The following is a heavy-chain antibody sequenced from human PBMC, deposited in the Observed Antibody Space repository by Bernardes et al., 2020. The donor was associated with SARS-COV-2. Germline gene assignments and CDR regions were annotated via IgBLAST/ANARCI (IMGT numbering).Heavy chain of an antibody. CDR1: GYTFTSYG. Sequence: ASVKVSCKASGYTFTSYGISWVRQAPGQGLEWMGWISAYNGNTNYAQKLQGRVTMTTDTSTSTAYMELRSLRSDDTAVYYCARQHLGGVTIFGVVTTDRYFDYWGQGTLVTVSS. V-gene: IGHV1-18*04. CDR2: ISAYNGNT. J-gene: IGHJ4*02. CDR3: ARQHLGGVTIFGVVTTDRYFDY. D-gene: IGHD3-3*01.